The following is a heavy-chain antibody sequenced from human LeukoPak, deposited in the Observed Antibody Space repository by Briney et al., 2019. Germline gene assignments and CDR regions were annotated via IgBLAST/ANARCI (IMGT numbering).Heavy chain of an antibody. CDR3: ARGLESISFLSGYYTGGIDY. V-gene: IGHV3-48*03. D-gene: IGHD3-3*01. Sequence: GGSLRLSCAASGFTFSSYEMNWVRQAPGKGLEWVSYISSSGSTIYYADSVKGRFNISRDNAKNSLYLQMNSLRDEDTAVYYCARGLESISFLSGYYTGGIDYWGQGTLVTVSS. CDR2: ISSSGSTI. J-gene: IGHJ4*02. CDR1: GFTFSSYE.